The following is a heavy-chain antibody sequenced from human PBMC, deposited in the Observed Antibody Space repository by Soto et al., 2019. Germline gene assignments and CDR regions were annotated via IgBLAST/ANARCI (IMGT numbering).Heavy chain of an antibody. CDR1: GYTFTAYY. D-gene: IGHD4-17*01. J-gene: IGHJ4*02. CDR3: TPSGEARDSTC. CDR2: INPNTGGT. Sequence: ASVKVSCMASGYTFTAYYIHWVRQAPGQGLEWMGWINPNTGGTNYAQKSQGRVTMTRDTSISTAYMELSSLRSDDTAIYYCTPSGEARDSTCWGQVTLITVSS. V-gene: IGHV1-2*02.